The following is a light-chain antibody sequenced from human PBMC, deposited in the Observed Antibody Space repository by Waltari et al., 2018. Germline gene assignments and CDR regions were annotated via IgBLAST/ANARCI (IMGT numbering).Light chain of an antibody. CDR2: DAS. CDR3: LQVNSFPRT. J-gene: IGKJ1*01. CDR1: QGISSR. V-gene: IGKV1-12*01. Sequence: DIQMSQSPSSVSASVGDRVTLTCRASQGISSRLAWYQQKPGKAPQLLLSDASSLHSGVPSRFSGSGSGTDFTLTISSLQPEDFATYYCLQVNSFPRTFGQGTKVEVK.